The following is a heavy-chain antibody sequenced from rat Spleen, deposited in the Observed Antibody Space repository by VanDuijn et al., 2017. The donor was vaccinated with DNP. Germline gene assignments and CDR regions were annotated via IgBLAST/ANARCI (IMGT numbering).Heavy chain of an antibody. J-gene: IGHJ2*01. CDR2: ISYSGFT. CDR1: GYSITSNY. V-gene: IGHV3-1*01. Sequence: EVQLQESGPGLVKPSQSLSLTCSVTGYSITSNYWGWIRKFPGNQMEWMGYISYSGFTRYNPSLKSRISITRDTSKNLFFMQLNSLTTEDTATYYCARWSDYVDNWGQGVMVTVSS. CDR3: ARWSDYVDN.